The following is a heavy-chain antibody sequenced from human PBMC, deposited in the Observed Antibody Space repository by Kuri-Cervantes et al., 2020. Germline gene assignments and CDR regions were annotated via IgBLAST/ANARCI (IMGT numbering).Heavy chain of an antibody. D-gene: IGHD2-2*01. CDR3: ARDSSDIVVVPAAPTNYYYYYYGMDV. V-gene: IGHV3-30-3*01. CDR1: GFTFSSYA. Sequence: GESLKISCAASGFTFSSYAMHWVRQAPGKGLEWVAVISYDGSNKYYADSVKGRFTISRDNSKNTLYLQMNSLRAEDTAVYYCARDSSDIVVVPAAPTNYYYYYYGMDVWGQGTTVTVSS. J-gene: IGHJ6*02. CDR2: ISYDGSNK.